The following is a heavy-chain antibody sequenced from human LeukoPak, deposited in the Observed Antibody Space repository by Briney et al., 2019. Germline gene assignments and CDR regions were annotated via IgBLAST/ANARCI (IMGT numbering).Heavy chain of an antibody. D-gene: IGHD1-26*01. CDR1: GFTFSSYE. J-gene: IGHJ4*02. CDR2: ISSSGSTI. V-gene: IGHV3-48*03. CDR3: ARDLGGRYWEGGY. Sequence: PGGSLRLSCAASGFTFSSYEMNWVRQAPGKGLEWVSYISSSGSTIYYAAPVKGRFTISRENAKNSLYLQMNRLRAEDTAVYYCARDLGGRYWEGGYWGQGTLVTVSS.